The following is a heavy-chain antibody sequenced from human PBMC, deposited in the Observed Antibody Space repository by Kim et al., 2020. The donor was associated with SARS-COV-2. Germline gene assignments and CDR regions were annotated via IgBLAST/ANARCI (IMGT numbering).Heavy chain of an antibody. CDR2: ISGSGGST. D-gene: IGHD5-18*01. V-gene: IGHV3-23*01. CDR3: AEGEPAGYSSPFEY. CDR1: GFTFSSSV. Sequence: GGSLRLSCVASGFTFSSSVMSWVRQAPGKGLEWVSGISGSGGSTYYADSVKGRFTISRDNFRNTLYLQMSSLRAEDTAVYYCAEGEPAGYSSPFEYWGRGTLVTVSS. J-gene: IGHJ4*02.